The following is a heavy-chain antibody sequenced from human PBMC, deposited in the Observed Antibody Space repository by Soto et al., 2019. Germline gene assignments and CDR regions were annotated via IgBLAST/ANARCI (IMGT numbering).Heavy chain of an antibody. Sequence: SETLSLTCAVYCGSDNGYNRNWLSQHPGKGLEWVGKINHTGGTHYNPSLKSRVTISVDRSKNQFSLKLSSVTAADTAVYYCASYDGWSGLDDWGQGPLVTVSS. J-gene: IGHJ4*02. CDR3: ASYDGWSGLDD. D-gene: IGHD3-3*01. CDR1: CGSDNGYN. CDR2: INHTGGT. V-gene: IGHV4-34*01.